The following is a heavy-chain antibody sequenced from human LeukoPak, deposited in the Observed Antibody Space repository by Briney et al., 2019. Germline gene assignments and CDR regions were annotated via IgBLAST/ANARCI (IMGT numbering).Heavy chain of an antibody. V-gene: IGHV3-23*01. CDR2: ISGSGAST. D-gene: IGHD1-26*01. CDR1: GFTLSTNA. Sequence: GGSLRLSCLTSGFTLSTNAMSWVRQAPGKGLEWISGISGSGASTYYAGSVKGRFTISRDDSRNTLYLQMNSLRGDDTAVYYCAKDVGKWESLHFFDYWGQGTLVTVSS. J-gene: IGHJ4*02. CDR3: AKDVGKWESLHFFDY.